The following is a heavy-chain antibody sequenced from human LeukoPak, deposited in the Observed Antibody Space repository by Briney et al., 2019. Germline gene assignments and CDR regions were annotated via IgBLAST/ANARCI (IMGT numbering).Heavy chain of an antibody. D-gene: IGHD3-9*01. V-gene: IGHV3-23*01. J-gene: IGHJ4*02. CDR3: AKWGDYDVLTGYYGSDY. CDR1: GFTFSNYA. CDR2: VSGRDTST. Sequence: GGSLRLSCAASGFTFSNYAMSWVRQAPGKGLEWVSAVSGRDTSTYYTDSVKGRFTISRDNPKNTLYLQMNSLSAEDTAIYYCAKWGDYDVLTGYYGSDYWGQGTLVTVSS.